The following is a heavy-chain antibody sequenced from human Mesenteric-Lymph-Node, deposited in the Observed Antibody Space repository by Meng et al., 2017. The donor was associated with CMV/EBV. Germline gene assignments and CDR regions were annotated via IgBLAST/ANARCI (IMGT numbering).Heavy chain of an antibody. CDR2: ISPSTGAT. D-gene: IGHD2-2*01. CDR1: GYTFSDYY. J-gene: IGHJ6*02. CDR3: ARVNGGYCSSCPGGYYYSMDV. Sequence: ASVQVSCKASGYTFSDYYMHWIRQAPGQGLEWMGWISPSTGATKFAQRFQGRVTLTRDMSISTGYMELSGLTSDDTGVYYCARVNGGYCSSCPGGYYYSMDVWGQGTTVTVSS. V-gene: IGHV1-2*02.